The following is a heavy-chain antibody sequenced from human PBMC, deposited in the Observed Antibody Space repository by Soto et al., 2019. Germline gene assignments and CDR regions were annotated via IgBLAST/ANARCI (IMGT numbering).Heavy chain of an antibody. J-gene: IGHJ4*02. CDR1: GYTFTSYW. CDR3: ARGYNIGLSINPYYIDL. V-gene: IGHV5-51*01. CDR2: IFPRDFDT. D-gene: IGHD3-10*01. Sequence: PGESLKISCNGSGYTFTSYWIGWVRQMPGKGLEFMGIIFPRDFDTRYSPSFQGQVTISVDKSISTAYLQWSNLKDSDTAIYYCARGYNIGLSINPYYIDLWGQGILVTVYS.